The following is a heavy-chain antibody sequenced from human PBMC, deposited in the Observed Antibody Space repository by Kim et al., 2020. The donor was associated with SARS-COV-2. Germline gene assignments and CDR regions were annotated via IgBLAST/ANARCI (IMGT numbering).Heavy chain of an antibody. V-gene: IGHV3-33*01. Sequence: GGSLRLSCAASGFDFSSYGMHWVRQAPGKGLEWVASIWHDGSNKYYVDSVKGRFTISRDNSKKTLYLQMNSLRGEDTAVYYCARGGGSPPVDYWGQGTL. D-gene: IGHD1-26*01. J-gene: IGHJ4*02. CDR1: GFDFSSYG. CDR3: ARGGGSPPVDY. CDR2: IWHDGSNK.